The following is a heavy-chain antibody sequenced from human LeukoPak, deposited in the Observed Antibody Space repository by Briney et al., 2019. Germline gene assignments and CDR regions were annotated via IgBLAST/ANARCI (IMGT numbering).Heavy chain of an antibody. Sequence: TLSLTCAISGDSVSSNSAAWNWIRQSPSRGLEWLGRTYYRSKWHNDYAVSVKSRITINPETSKNQFSLKLSSVTAADTAVYYCARLEYSYGYLDYWGQGTLVTVSS. J-gene: IGHJ4*02. CDR3: ARLEYSYGYLDY. V-gene: IGHV6-1*01. CDR2: TYYRSKWHN. CDR1: GDSVSSNSAA. D-gene: IGHD5-18*01.